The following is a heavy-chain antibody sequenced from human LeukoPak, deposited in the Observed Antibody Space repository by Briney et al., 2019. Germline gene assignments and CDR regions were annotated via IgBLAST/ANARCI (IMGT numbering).Heavy chain of an antibody. CDR3: AKGFSALTSKDYFYYHGLDV. CDR1: GFTFSSYG. J-gene: IGHJ6*02. V-gene: IGHV3-33*03. Sequence: GGSLRLSCAASGFTFSSYGMHWVRQAPGKGLEWVAVIWYDGSNKYYADSVKGRFTISRDNGKKSLYLHMNSLRPEDTALYYCAKGFSALTSKDYFYYHGLDVWGQGTPVTVSS. D-gene: IGHD3-9*01. CDR2: IWYDGSNK.